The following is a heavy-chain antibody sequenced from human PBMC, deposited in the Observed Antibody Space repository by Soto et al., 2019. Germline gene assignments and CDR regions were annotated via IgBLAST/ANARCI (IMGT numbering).Heavy chain of an antibody. V-gene: IGHV1-69*06. CDR2: IIPIFGTA. CDR1: GGTFSSYA. D-gene: IGHD2-2*01. J-gene: IGHJ6*02. Sequence: GASVKVSCKASGGTFSSYAISWVRQAPGQGLEWMGGIIPIFGTANYAQKFQGRVTITADKSTSTAYMELSSLRSEDTAVYCCARSYCSSTSCYGYYYGRDVWG. CDR3: ARSYCSSTSCYGYYYGRDV.